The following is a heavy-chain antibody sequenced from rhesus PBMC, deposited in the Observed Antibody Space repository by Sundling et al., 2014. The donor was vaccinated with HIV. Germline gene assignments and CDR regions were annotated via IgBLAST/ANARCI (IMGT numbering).Heavy chain of an antibody. CDR1: GDSISGGYG. Sequence: HVQLQESGPGLVKPSETLSLTCAVSGDSISGGYGWSWIRQPPGKGLEWMGYIGGTSSTTNYNPSLKSRVIISKETSKNQFSLKLSSVTAADTAVYYCARDYLGQRGYYFDYWGQGVLVTVSS. V-gene: IGHV4-127*01. CDR2: IGGTSSTT. CDR3: ARDYLGQRGYYFDY. J-gene: IGHJ4*01.